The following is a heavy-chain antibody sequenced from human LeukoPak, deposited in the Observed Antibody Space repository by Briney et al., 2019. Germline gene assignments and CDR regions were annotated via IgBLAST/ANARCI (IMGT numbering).Heavy chain of an antibody. Sequence: PGGSLRLSCAASGFTFSSYGMHWVRQAPGKGLEWVAFIRYDGSNKYYADSVKGQFTISRDNSKNTLYLQMNSLRAEDTAVYYCAKDKIVGAPIDYWGQGTLVTVSS. V-gene: IGHV3-30*02. CDR1: GFTFSSYG. D-gene: IGHD1-26*01. CDR2: IRYDGSNK. CDR3: AKDKIVGAPIDY. J-gene: IGHJ4*02.